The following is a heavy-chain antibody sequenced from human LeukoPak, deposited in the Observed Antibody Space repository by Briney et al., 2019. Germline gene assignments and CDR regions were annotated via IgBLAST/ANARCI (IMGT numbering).Heavy chain of an antibody. CDR3: ARGACGSTSCRKGGSSWFDP. CDR1: GYTFTGYY. Sequence: ASVKVSFKASGYTFTGYYMHWVRQAPGQGLEWVGWINPNSGGTNYAQKFQGRVTMTRDTSISTAYMELSRLRSDDTAVYYCARGACGSTSCRKGGSSWFDPWGQGTLVTVSS. D-gene: IGHD2-2*01. CDR2: INPNSGGT. V-gene: IGHV1-2*02. J-gene: IGHJ5*02.